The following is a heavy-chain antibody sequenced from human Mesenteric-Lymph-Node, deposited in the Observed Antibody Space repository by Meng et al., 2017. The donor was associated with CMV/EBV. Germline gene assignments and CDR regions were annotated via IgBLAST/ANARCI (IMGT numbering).Heavy chain of an antibody. V-gene: IGHV4-39*01. CDR2: IYYSGST. CDR1: GGSISSSSYY. Sequence: VSGGSISSSSYYWGWIRQPPGKGLEWIGSIYYSGSTYYNPSLKSRVTISVDTSKNQFSLKLSSVTAADTTVYYCARQTGDDWYFDLWGRGTLVTVSS. D-gene: IGHD7-27*01. J-gene: IGHJ2*01. CDR3: ARQTGDDWYFDL.